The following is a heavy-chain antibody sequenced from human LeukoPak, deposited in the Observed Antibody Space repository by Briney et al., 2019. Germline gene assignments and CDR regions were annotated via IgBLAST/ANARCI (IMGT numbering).Heavy chain of an antibody. D-gene: IGHD2-2*01. CDR2: ISYDGSNK. J-gene: IGHJ4*02. Sequence: GRSLRLSCAASGFTFSSYAMHWVRQAPGKGLEWVAVISYDGSNKYYADSVKGRFTISRDNSKNTLYLQMNRLRAEDTAVYYCARDWVVVVPAAIQSDYWGQGTLVTVSS. CDR1: GFTFSSYA. V-gene: IGHV3-30-3*01. CDR3: ARDWVVVVPAAIQSDY.